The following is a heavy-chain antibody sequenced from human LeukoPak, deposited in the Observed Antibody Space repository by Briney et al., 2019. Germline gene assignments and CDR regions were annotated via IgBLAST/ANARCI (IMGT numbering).Heavy chain of an antibody. J-gene: IGHJ4*02. V-gene: IGHV3-11*04. CDR3: ARDGGLNTNFDY. CDR1: GFTFSDYN. CDR2: ITGSGSTT. D-gene: IGHD2-15*01. Sequence: KPGGSLRLSCAASGFTFSDYNMYWIRQAPGERMEWVSYITGSGSTTHYADSVKGRFTISMDNAKNSLYLQMNSMRAEDTAVYYCARDGGLNTNFDYWGQGTLVTVSS.